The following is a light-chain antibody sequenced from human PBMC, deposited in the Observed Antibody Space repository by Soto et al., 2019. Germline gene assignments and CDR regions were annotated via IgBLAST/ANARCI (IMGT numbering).Light chain of an antibody. CDR3: QQYGSSPWT. J-gene: IGKJ1*01. V-gene: IGKV3-20*01. CDR1: QSLGSTS. CDR2: GAS. Sequence: IVLPQTTGTLSLSPGDTATPSCRASQSLGSTSLAWYQQKAGQAPRLLIYGASSRATGIPDRFSGRGSGTGFTLTISRLEPEDFAVYYCQQYGSSPWTFGQGTKV.